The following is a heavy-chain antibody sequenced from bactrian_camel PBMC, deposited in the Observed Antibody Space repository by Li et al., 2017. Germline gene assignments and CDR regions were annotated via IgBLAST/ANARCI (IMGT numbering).Heavy chain of an antibody. D-gene: IGHD6*01. V-gene: IGHV3S6*01. CDR1: GYSYASYC. CDR3: SAVDFDESPPGGACTAQEAVFFGR. J-gene: IGHJ6*01. Sequence: VQLVESGGGSVQTGGSLTLSCVYSGYSYASYCMGWFRQAPGKEREGVARLYTGANVSYYADSVKGRFTISHDSAAKTLYLQMNSLKPEDTAKYYCSAVDFDESPPGGACTAQEAVFFGRWGQGTQVTVS. CDR2: LYTGANVS.